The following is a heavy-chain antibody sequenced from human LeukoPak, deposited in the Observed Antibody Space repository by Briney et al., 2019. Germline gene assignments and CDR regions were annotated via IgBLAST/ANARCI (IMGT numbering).Heavy chain of an antibody. Sequence: SSETLSLTCALSGYSISSGYYWGWIRPPPGKGLEGIGSIYHSGSTYYNPSLKSRVTISVDTSKNQFSLKLSSVTTADTAVYYCARLGGYSSSSLDYWGQGTLVTVSS. V-gene: IGHV4-38-2*01. J-gene: IGHJ4*02. D-gene: IGHD6-6*01. CDR3: ARLGGYSSSSLDY. CDR1: GYSISSGYY. CDR2: IYHSGST.